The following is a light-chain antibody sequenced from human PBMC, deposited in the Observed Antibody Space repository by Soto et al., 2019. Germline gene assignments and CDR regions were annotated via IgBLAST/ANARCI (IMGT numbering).Light chain of an antibody. CDR1: QGISNY. J-gene: IGKJ1*01. CDR2: AAS. V-gene: IGKV1-27*01. Sequence: DIQMTQSPSSLSASVGDRVTITCRASQGISNYLAWYQQKAGKVPTLLIYAASTLQSGVPTRFSGSGSGKDFTLTITSLQPEDVATYYCQKYDSSPWTFGQGTNVEIK. CDR3: QKYDSSPWT.